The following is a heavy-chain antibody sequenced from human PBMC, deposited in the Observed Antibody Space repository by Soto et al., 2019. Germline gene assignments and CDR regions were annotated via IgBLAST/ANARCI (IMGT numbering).Heavy chain of an antibody. Sequence: GGSLRLSCAASGFSFSRYAMSWVRQAPGKGLEWISYISMSGSTMFYADSVKGRFTISRDNAQKSLFLEMNSLRDDDTAIYFCARDAIGDATNWFDPWGQGTLVTVSS. CDR2: ISMSGSTM. CDR3: ARDAIGDATNWFDP. D-gene: IGHD3-10*01. J-gene: IGHJ5*02. V-gene: IGHV3-48*02. CDR1: GFSFSRYA.